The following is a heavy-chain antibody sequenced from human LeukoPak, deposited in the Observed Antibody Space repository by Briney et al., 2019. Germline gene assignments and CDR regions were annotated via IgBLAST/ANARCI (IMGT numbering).Heavy chain of an antibody. CDR2: VDPSVAAP. Sequence: ASVKISCTASAYAFTNSCFHWVRQTPRHGLQYLGIVDPSVAAPTYAQTFQGRVTMTRDTSTRTTYMELRSLQPEDTAVYYCAGSRLRFLQWDYWGQGTVVTVSS. V-gene: IGHV1-46*01. CDR3: AGSRLRFLQWDY. CDR1: AYAFTNSC. J-gene: IGHJ4*02. D-gene: IGHD3-3*01.